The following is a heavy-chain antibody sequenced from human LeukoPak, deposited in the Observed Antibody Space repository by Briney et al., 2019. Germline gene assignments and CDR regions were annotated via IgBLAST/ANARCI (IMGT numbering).Heavy chain of an antibody. V-gene: IGHV3-48*03. J-gene: IGHJ6*04. CDR2: ISSSGSTI. CDR1: GFTFSSYE. D-gene: IGHD3-10*02. Sequence: SGGSLRLSCAASGFTFSSYEMKWVRQAPGKGREGVSYISSSGSTIYYADSVKGRFTISRDNAKNSLYLQINSLRAEDTAVYYCAELGITMIGGVWGKGTTVTISS. CDR3: AELGITMIGGV.